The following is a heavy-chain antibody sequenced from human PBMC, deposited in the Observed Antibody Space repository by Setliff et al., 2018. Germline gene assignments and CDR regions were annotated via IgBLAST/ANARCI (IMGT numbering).Heavy chain of an antibody. Sequence: PSETLSLTCAASGGTFSYYYWTWIRQPPGKGLEWIGEINHSGSTSYNPSLESRVTISIDTSKNQFSLNLRYVTAADTAIYFCTVRAFNCTDGRCAYFFDPWGQGALVTVSS. D-gene: IGHD2-8*02. CDR2: INHSGST. J-gene: IGHJ1*01. CDR3: TVRAFNCTDGRCAYFFDP. CDR1: GGTFSYYY. V-gene: IGHV4-34*08.